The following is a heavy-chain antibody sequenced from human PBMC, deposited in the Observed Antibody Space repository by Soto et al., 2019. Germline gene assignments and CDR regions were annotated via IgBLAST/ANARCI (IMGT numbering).Heavy chain of an antibody. CDR3: ARTYYECWSGYESYGMDV. CDR2: ISYDGSNK. D-gene: IGHD3-3*01. J-gene: IGHJ6*02. V-gene: IGHV3-30-3*01. CDR1: GFTFSSYA. Sequence: QVQLVESGGGEVQPGRSLRLSCAASGFTFSSYAMHWVRQAPGKGLEWVAVISYDGSNKYYADSVKGRFTISRDNSKNTLDQNMNSLGDEDTAVYYCARTYYECWSGYESYGMDVWGQGTTVTVSS.